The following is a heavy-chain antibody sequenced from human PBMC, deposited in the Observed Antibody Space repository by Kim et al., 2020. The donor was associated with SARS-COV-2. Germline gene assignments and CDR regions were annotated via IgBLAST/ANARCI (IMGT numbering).Heavy chain of an antibody. CDR3: ARDQCSGGSCYSSWFDH. D-gene: IGHD2-15*01. CDR1: GYTFTGYY. Sequence: ASVKVSCKASGYTFTGYYMHWVRQAPGQGLEWMGWINPNSGGTNYAQKFQGRVTMTRDTSISTAYMELSRLRSDDTAVYYSARDQCSGGSCYSSWFDHWGQGTMVTVAS. V-gene: IGHV1-2*02. J-gene: IGHJ5*02. CDR2: INPNSGGT.